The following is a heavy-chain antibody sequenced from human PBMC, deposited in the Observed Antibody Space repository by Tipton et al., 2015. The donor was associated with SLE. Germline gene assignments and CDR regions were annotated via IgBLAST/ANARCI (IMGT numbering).Heavy chain of an antibody. J-gene: IGHJ4*02. CDR3: ARGPYSPGWVDY. Sequence: TLSLTCAVYGGSSSGYYWYWVRQPPEQGLEWIGEITQSGVTNYNPSLKSRVTISVDTSKNQFSLKVSSVTAADTAVYYCARGPYSPGWVDYWGQGTLVTVSS. CDR2: ITQSGVT. V-gene: IGHV4-34*01. CDR1: GGSSSGYY. D-gene: IGHD5-12*01.